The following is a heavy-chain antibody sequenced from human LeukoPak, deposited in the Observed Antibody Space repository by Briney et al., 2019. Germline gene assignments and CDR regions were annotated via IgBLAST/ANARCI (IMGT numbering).Heavy chain of an antibody. D-gene: IGHD5-12*01. CDR2: IIPIFGTA. J-gene: IGHJ5*02. V-gene: IGHV1-69*05. CDR1: GGTFSSYA. CDR3: ARDIGDIVATAGYGWFDP. Sequence: AASVKVSCKASGGTFSSYAISWVRQAPGQGLEWMGGIIPIFGTANYAQKFQGRVTITTDESTGTAYMELSSLRSEDTAVYYCARDIGDIVATAGYGWFDPWGQGTLVTVSS.